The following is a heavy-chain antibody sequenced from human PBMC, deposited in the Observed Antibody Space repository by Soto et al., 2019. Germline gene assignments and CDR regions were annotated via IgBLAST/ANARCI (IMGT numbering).Heavy chain of an antibody. CDR2: ISGSGGST. CDR1: GFTFSSYA. V-gene: IGHV3-23*01. Sequence: GGSLRLSCGASGFTFSSYAMSWVRQAPGKGLEWVSAISGSGGSTYYADSVKGRFTISRDNSKNTLYLQMNSLRAEDTAVYYCAKDYCSSTSCYLYWFDPWGQETLVTVSS. J-gene: IGHJ5*02. CDR3: AKDYCSSTSCYLYWFDP. D-gene: IGHD2-2*01.